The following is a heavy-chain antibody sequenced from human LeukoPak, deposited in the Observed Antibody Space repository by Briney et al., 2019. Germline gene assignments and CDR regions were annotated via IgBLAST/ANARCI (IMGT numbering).Heavy chain of an antibody. CDR3: ARAPTYYDLWSNNYHPSYFDY. Sequence: PSETLSLTCSVSGGSFSSSSYSWGWIRQPPGKGLEWIGSLLYSGSAYYTPSLKSRVTISVDTSNSLFALRLTSVTAADTAVYYCARAPTYYDLWSNNYHPSYFDYWGQGTPVTVSP. V-gene: IGHV4-39*01. D-gene: IGHD3-3*01. CDR1: GGSFSSSSYS. J-gene: IGHJ4*02. CDR2: LLYSGSA.